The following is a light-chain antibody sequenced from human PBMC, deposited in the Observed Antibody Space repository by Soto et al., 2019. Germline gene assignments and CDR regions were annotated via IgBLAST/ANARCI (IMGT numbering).Light chain of an antibody. CDR2: GAS. V-gene: IGKV3-20*01. CDR1: QSVSSSS. J-gene: IGKJ1*01. Sequence: EIVLTQSPGTLSLSPGERATLSCRASQSVSSSSLAWYQQKPGQAPRLLIHGASSRATGIPDRFSGSGSGTDFTLTISRLEPEDSAVYYCKKYGGSHRWTFGQGTKVEIK. CDR3: KKYGGSHRWT.